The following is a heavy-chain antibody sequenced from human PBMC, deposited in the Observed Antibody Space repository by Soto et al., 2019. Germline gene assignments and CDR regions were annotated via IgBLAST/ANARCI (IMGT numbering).Heavy chain of an antibody. CDR3: ASGPGGTSDSYGLDI. D-gene: IGHD3-10*01. CDR2: IWHDGNNK. CDR1: GFTFVNYG. Sequence: GGSLRLSCAASGFTFVNYGMHFFRQSPCKWLEWVGIIWHDGNNKYYADSVRGRFIISRDNSKNRLYLQMNSLRGEDTAVYYCASGPGGTSDSYGLDIVVQETPVTVSS. J-gene: IGHJ6*02. V-gene: IGHV3-33*01.